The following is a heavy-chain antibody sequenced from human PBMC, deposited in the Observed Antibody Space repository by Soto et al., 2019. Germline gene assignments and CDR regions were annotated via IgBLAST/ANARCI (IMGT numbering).Heavy chain of an antibody. Sequence: SETLSLTCTVSGGSISSGDYYWSWIRQPPGKGLEWIGYIYYSGSTNYNPSLKSRVTISVDTSKNQFSLKLSSVTAADTAVYYCARGGERVAMPSGYWGQGTLVTVSS. CDR1: GGSISSGDYY. CDR2: IYYSGST. D-gene: IGHD2-2*01. V-gene: IGHV4-61*08. CDR3: ARGGERVAMPSGY. J-gene: IGHJ4*02.